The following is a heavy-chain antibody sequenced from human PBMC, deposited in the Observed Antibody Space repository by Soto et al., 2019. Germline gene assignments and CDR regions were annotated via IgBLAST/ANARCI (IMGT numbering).Heavy chain of an antibody. V-gene: IGHV4-59*01. Sequence: SETLSLTCTVSGVSIRSYFWSWIRQPPGKGLEWIGYTYYTADTEYSPSLESRATISADPSKKQFSLSLSPVSAADTALYFCARGRYCLTGRCFPNWFDSWGQGALVTVSS. J-gene: IGHJ5*01. CDR2: TYYTADT. D-gene: IGHD7-27*01. CDR3: ARGRYCLTGRCFPNWFDS. CDR1: GVSIRSYF.